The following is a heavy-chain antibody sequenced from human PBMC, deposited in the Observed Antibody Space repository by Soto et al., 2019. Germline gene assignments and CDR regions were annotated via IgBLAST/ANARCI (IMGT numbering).Heavy chain of an antibody. V-gene: IGHV3-7*01. CDR3: VCGGNFFVY. CDR1: GFTFSTYW. J-gene: IGHJ4*02. D-gene: IGHD3-16*01. Sequence: EVQLVESGGGLVQPGGTLRLPCAASGFTFSTYWMTWVRQPPGKGLEWVASINQDGSGSYYVDSVRGRVTISRDNAKHSLYLQLNSLRAEDTAVYYGVCGGNFFVYWGQGTLVTVSP. CDR2: INQDGSGS.